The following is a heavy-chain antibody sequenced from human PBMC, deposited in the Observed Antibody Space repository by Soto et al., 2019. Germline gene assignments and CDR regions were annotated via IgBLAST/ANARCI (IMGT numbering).Heavy chain of an antibody. J-gene: IGHJ4*02. CDR2: INPNSGGT. CDR3: ARGGYGDYHY. CDR1: GYTFTDYY. V-gene: IGHV1-2*04. Sequence: QVQLVQSGAEVMKPGASVKVSCKASGYTFTDYYLHWVRQAPGQGLEWMGWINPNSGGTYYAQKFQDWVTMTRDTSISTAYMELSSLKSDDTAVYYCARGGYGDYHYWGQGTLVTVSS. D-gene: IGHD4-17*01.